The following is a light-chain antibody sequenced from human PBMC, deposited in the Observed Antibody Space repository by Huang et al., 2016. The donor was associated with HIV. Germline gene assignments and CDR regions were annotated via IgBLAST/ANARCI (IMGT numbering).Light chain of an antibody. V-gene: IGKV3-15*01. CDR3: QQYNSWPDT. J-gene: IGKJ2*01. CDR2: GAS. Sequence: EIVMTQSPATLSVSPGERATLSCRASQSVSSNLAWYQQKPGQAPRLLIYGASTRATGIPARFSGSGSGTEFTLTISCLQSEEFAVYYCQQYNSWPDTFGQGTKLEIK. CDR1: QSVSSN.